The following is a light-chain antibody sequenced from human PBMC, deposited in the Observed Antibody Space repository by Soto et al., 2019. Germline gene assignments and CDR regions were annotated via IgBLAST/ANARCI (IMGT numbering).Light chain of an antibody. CDR3: QQYKSFSWT. J-gene: IGKJ1*01. Sequence: DIQMTQSPSSLSASVGDRVTITCRASQSISSYLNWYQQKPGKAPKLLIYAASDLQSGVPSRFSGSGSGTDFTLTISSLQPEDFATYYCQQYKSFSWTFGQGTKVDI. CDR2: AAS. CDR1: QSISSY. V-gene: IGKV1-39*01.